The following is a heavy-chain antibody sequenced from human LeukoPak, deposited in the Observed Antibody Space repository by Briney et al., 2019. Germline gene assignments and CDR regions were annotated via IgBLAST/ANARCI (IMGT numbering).Heavy chain of an antibody. Sequence: GASVMVSCKASGYTFTGYYMHWVRQAPGQGLEWMGWINPNSGGTNYAQKFQGRVTMTRDTSISTAYMELSRLRSDDTAVYYCARGSSGWYDNWFDPWGQGTLVTVSS. V-gene: IGHV1-2*02. CDR2: INPNSGGT. J-gene: IGHJ5*02. CDR3: ARGSSGWYDNWFDP. CDR1: GYTFTGYY. D-gene: IGHD6-19*01.